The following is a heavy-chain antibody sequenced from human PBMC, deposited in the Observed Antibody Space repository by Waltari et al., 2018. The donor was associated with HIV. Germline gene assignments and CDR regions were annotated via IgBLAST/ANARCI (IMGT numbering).Heavy chain of an antibody. J-gene: IGHJ4*02. CDR2: FWSDGAEM. Sequence: QVQLVESGGGVVQPGTSLTLSCAVSGFTFSNFAIHWVRQSPGKRREWLAVFWSDGAEMSYADSVKGRFTISKDSSQKTLYLHLTSLRAEDTALYYCARGYSSSRWIPLYHWGRGTLVTVSS. D-gene: IGHD6-6*01. V-gene: IGHV3-33*01. CDR1: GFTFSNFA. CDR3: ARGYSSSRWIPLYH.